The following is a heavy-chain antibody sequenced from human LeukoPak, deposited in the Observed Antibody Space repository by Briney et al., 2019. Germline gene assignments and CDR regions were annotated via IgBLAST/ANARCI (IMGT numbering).Heavy chain of an antibody. CDR3: ARSRIQLWNSPFDY. CDR1: GGSISSGGYY. CDR2: IYYSGGT. J-gene: IGHJ4*02. D-gene: IGHD5-18*01. V-gene: IGHV4-31*03. Sequence: SQTLSLTCTVSGGSISSGGYYWSRIRQHPGKGLEWIGYIYYSGGTYYNPSLKSRVTISVDTSKNQFSLKLSSVTAADTGVYYCARSRIQLWNSPFDYWGQGTLVTVSS.